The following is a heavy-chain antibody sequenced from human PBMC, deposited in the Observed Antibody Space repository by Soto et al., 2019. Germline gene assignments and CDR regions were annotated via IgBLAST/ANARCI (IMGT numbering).Heavy chain of an antibody. D-gene: IGHD1-26*01. J-gene: IGHJ4*01. CDR2: ISTTGGTT. CDR1: GFTFSSVG. Sequence: EVQLLESGGGLVQPGGSLRLSCVGYGFTFSSVGMNWVRQAPGKGLQWVSTISTTGGTTFYADSAKGRFTISRDNSKNTLYLQMNSLILEDTAVCYCAKHYSGSYFDSWGQGTLVTVSS. V-gene: IGHV3-23*01. CDR3: AKHYSGSYFDS.